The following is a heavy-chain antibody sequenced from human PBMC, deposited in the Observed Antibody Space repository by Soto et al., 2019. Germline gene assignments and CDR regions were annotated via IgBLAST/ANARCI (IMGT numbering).Heavy chain of an antibody. CDR3: ARPVRPVTGTGPGETAFDI. D-gene: IGHD1-20*01. V-gene: IGHV5-51*01. J-gene: IGHJ3*02. CDR1: GYSLTNYW. CDR2: IYPGDSDT. Sequence: GGTQKISWKGCGYSLTNYWIGWVRQMAGKGLERMGIIYPGDSDTRYRPSFQGQVTISAAKSIRTAYLQWSRLKASDTAMYYCARPVRPVTGTGPGETAFDIWGLGIMVTVSS.